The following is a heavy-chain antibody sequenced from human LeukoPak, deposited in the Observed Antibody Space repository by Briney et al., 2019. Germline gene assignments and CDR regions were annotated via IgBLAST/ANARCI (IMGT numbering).Heavy chain of an antibody. CDR2: ISDSGGST. D-gene: IGHD3-10*01. Sequence: GGSLRLSCAASGFTFSSYDMSWVRQAPGKGLEWVSGISDSGGSTYYADSVKGRFTISRDNSKNTLYLQMNSLRAEDTAVYYCAKAKGRGSPGRDYFDYWGQGTLVTVSS. J-gene: IGHJ4*02. CDR1: GFTFSSYD. V-gene: IGHV3-23*01. CDR3: AKAKGRGSPGRDYFDY.